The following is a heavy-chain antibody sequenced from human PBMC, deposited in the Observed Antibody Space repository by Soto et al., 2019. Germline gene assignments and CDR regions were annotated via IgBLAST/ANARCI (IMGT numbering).Heavy chain of an antibody. D-gene: IGHD2-21*02. Sequence: TGGSLRLSXAASGFTFKSYAMHWVRQAPGKGLEWVAVISYDVGSNNYYADSVKGRFTISRDNSMSTLYLQMNSLRTEDAAVYYCARDKRDSYGDYVDYWGQGTLVTVSS. CDR1: GFTFKSYA. V-gene: IGHV3-30-3*01. J-gene: IGHJ4*02. CDR2: ISYDVGSNN. CDR3: ARDKRDSYGDYVDY.